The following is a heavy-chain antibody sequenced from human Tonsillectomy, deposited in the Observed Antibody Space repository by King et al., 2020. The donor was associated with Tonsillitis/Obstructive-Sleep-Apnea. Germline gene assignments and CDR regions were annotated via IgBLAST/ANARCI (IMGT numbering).Heavy chain of an antibody. V-gene: IGHV3-30*04. CDR3: ARDRQVPLVGPNYDFWSGYLSY. Sequence: VQLVESGGGVVQPGRSLRLSCAASGFIFSSYNMHWVRQAPGKGLEWVALISYDGSNKHYADSVKGRFTISRDNSKNTLYLQMNSLRAEDTAVYYCARDRQVPLVGPNYDFWSGYLSYWGQGTLVTVSS. CDR1: GFIFSSYN. J-gene: IGHJ4*02. CDR2: ISYDGSNK. D-gene: IGHD3-3*01.